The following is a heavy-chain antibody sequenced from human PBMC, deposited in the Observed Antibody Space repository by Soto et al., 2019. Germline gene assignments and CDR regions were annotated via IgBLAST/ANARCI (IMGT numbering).Heavy chain of an antibody. V-gene: IGHV4-30-4*01. Sequence: SETLSLTCTVSGGSISSGDYYWSWIRQPPGKGLEWIGYIYYSGSTNYNPSLKSRVTISVDKSKNQFSLKLSSVTAADTAVYYCARVYMVRGTIIRYLDYWGQGTLVTVSS. CDR2: IYYSGST. D-gene: IGHD3-10*01. J-gene: IGHJ4*02. CDR3: ARVYMVRGTIIRYLDY. CDR1: GGSISSGDYY.